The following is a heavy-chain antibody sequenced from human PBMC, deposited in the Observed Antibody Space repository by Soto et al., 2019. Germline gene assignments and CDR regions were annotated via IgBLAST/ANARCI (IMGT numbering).Heavy chain of an antibody. CDR2: MNPKNGNT. D-gene: IGHD4-17*01. CDR1: GYTFISYD. J-gene: IGHJ5*02. CDR3: ARGRADGDLGNWIDP. V-gene: IGHV1-8*01. Sequence: QVQLVQSGAEVKKPGASVKVSCKASGYTFISYDINWVRQATGQGLERIGWMNPKNGNTGYASKFQGRVTMTRDISIKTVYIELTSLTFEDTAVYYCARGRADGDLGNWIDPWGQGTQVTVSS.